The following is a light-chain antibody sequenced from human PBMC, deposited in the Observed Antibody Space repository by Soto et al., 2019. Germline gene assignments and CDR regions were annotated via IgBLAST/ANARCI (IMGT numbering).Light chain of an antibody. J-gene: IGKJ1*01. CDR2: GTF. Sequence: EVVLTQSPVTLSLSPGDRATLSCRASQSISSSYLAWYQQKPGQAPRLLIYGTFNRATGIPDRFSGDGSGTDFTLTINRLEPDDFAVYFCQQCGLSPRTFGLRTKVEV. CDR3: QQCGLSPRT. V-gene: IGKV3-20*01. CDR1: QSISSSY.